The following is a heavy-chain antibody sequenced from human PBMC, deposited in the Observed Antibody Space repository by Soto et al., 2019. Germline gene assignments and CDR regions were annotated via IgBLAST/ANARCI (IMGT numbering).Heavy chain of an antibody. CDR1: GYNYDTYW. V-gene: IGHV5-51*01. CDR2: IFPRDSDT. CDR3: ARSYYDSSGYYYDMDY. Sequence: LGESLKISCNGSGYNYDTYWIAWVRQMPGKGLEWMGIIFPRDSDTRYRPSFQGQVTISADRSTTTAYLQWYSLKASDTAMYYCARSYYDSSGYYYDMDYWGQGTLVTVSS. D-gene: IGHD3-22*01. J-gene: IGHJ4*02.